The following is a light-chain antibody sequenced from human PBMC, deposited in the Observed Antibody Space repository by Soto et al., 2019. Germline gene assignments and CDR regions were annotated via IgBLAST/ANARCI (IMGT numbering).Light chain of an antibody. J-gene: IGKJ4*01. CDR3: QQYVNWPPQT. CDR1: QSVSSS. CDR2: DAS. V-gene: IGKV3D-15*01. Sequence: EIVMTQSPATLSVSPGERATLSCRASQSVSSSLAWYQQKPGQAPRLLIYDASTRATGIPARFSGSGSGTKFTLTISSLQSEDFAVYYCQQYVNWPPQTFGGGTKVEIK.